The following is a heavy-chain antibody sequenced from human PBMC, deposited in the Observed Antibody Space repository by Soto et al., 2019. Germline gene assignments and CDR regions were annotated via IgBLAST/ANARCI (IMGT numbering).Heavy chain of an antibody. V-gene: IGHV3-11*01. D-gene: IGHD3-10*01. CDR3: ASNPYYYASGF. CDR1: GFTFSGQY. J-gene: IGHJ4*02. CDR2: ISGDATIT. Sequence: GGSLRLSCAASGFTFSGQYMTWIRQAPGKGLEWVSKISGDATITYYADSVKGRFTVSRDNAKKALYLQMNSLRAEDTAVYYCASNPYYYASGFWGQGTLVTVSS.